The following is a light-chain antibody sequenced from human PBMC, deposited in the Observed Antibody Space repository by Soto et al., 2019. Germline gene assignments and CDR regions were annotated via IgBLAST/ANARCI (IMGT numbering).Light chain of an antibody. CDR3: AAWDDNLRGVL. Sequence: QSVLTQPPSASGTPGLSVTIYCSGGSSNVGTNTVSWYQHLPGTAPKLLIYRNSHRPSGVPDRFSGSQSGSSASLAISGLQSEDEADYYCAAWDDNLRGVLFGGGTKLTVL. V-gene: IGLV1-44*01. J-gene: IGLJ3*02. CDR2: RNS. CDR1: SSNVGTNT.